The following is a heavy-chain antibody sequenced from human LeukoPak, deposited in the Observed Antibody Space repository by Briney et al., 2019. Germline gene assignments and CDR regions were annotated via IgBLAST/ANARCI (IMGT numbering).Heavy chain of an antibody. CDR2: ISYDGSNK. J-gene: IGHJ4*02. Sequence: GGSLRLSCAASGFTFSSYAMHWVRQAPGKGLEWVAVISYDGSNKYYADSVKGRFTISRDNSKNTLYLQMNSLGAEDTAVYYCARDHYYDSSGYRGSLDYWGQGTLVTVSS. V-gene: IGHV3-30*04. D-gene: IGHD3-22*01. CDR1: GFTFSSYA. CDR3: ARDHYYDSSGYRGSLDY.